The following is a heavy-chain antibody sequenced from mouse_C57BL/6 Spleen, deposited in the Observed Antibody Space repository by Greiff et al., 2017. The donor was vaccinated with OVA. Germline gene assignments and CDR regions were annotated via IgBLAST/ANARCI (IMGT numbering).Heavy chain of an antibody. D-gene: IGHD1-1*01. Sequence: VQLQQSGAELVRPGASVKLSCTASGFNIKDYYMHWVKQRPEQGLEWIGRIDPEDGDTAYAPQFQGKATMTADTSSNTAYLQLSSLTSEDTAVYYCTPYYYGSSYDAWFAYWGQGTLVTVSA. V-gene: IGHV14-1*01. CDR2: IDPEDGDT. CDR1: GFNIKDYY. CDR3: TPYYYGSSYDAWFAY. J-gene: IGHJ3*01.